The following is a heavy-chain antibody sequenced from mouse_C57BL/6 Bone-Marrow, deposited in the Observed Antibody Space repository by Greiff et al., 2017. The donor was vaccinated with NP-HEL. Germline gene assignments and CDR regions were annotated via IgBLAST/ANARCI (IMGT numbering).Heavy chain of an antibody. CDR1: GFTFSSYT. Sequence: EVNLVESGGGLVKPGGSLKLSCAASGFTFSSYTMSWVRQTPEKRLEWVATISGGGGNTYYPDSVKGRFTISRDNTKNTLYLQMSSMRSEDTALYYCARQGGYYGSSFFDYWGQGTSLTVS. CDR2: ISGGGGNT. V-gene: IGHV5-9*01. CDR3: ARQGGYYGSSFFDY. J-gene: IGHJ2*03. D-gene: IGHD1-1*01.